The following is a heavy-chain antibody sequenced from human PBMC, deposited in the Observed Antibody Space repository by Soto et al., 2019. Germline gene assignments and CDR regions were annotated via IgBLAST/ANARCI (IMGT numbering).Heavy chain of an antibody. V-gene: IGHV3-23*01. CDR1: GFIFSSYG. CDR2: ISGSGGST. Sequence: GGSLRLSCVASGFIFSSYGMSWVRQAPGKGLEWVSAISGSGGSTYYADSVKSRFTISRDNSKNTLFLQINSLRAEDTAIYYCAKEVYSYDYFDYWGQGTPVTVS. J-gene: IGHJ4*02. D-gene: IGHD5-12*01. CDR3: AKEVYSYDYFDY.